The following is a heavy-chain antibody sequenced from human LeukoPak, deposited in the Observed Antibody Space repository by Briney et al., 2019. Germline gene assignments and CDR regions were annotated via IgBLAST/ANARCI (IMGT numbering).Heavy chain of an antibody. J-gene: IGHJ4*02. Sequence: GGSLRLSCAASGFTFSDYYMSWIRQAPGKGLERVPYISSSGSTIYYADSVKGRFTISRDNAKNSLYLQMNSLRAEDTAVYYCAREGWDFWSGYFDYWGQGTLVTVSS. D-gene: IGHD3-3*01. CDR1: GFTFSDYY. V-gene: IGHV3-11*04. CDR2: ISSSGSTI. CDR3: AREGWDFWSGYFDY.